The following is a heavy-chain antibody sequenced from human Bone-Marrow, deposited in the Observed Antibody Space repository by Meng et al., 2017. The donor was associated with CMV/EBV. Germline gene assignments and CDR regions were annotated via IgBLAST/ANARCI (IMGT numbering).Heavy chain of an antibody. Sequence: GESLKISCAASGFTFSSYWMHWVRQAPGKGLVWVSRINSDGSSTSYADSVKGRFTISRDNAKNTLYLQMNSLRAEDTAVYYCARDSPSYYDFWSGYYTHYYYYGMDVWGQGTRVPSP. J-gene: IGHJ6*02. CDR1: GFTFSSYW. D-gene: IGHD3-3*01. V-gene: IGHV3-74*01. CDR3: ARDSPSYYDFWSGYYTHYYYYGMDV. CDR2: INSDGSST.